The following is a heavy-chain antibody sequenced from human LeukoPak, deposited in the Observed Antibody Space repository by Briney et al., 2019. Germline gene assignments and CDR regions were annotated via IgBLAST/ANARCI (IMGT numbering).Heavy chain of an antibody. CDR1: GYTFINYG. V-gene: IGHV1-18*01. CDR2: ISASNGNT. Sequence: GASVKVSCKASGYTFINYGISWVRQAPGQGLEWMGWISASNGNTNFAEKLQGRDTLTTDTSTGTAYMELKSLRSDDTAVYYCARALYGNWFDPWGQGTLVTVSS. CDR3: ARALYGNWFDP. J-gene: IGHJ5*02. D-gene: IGHD2/OR15-2a*01.